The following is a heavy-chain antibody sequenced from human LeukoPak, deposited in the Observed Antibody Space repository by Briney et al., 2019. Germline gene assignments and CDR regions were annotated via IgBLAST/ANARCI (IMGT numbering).Heavy chain of an antibody. J-gene: IGHJ4*02. CDR1: GFTFSGYA. CDR3: VKIPGSYSIDY. V-gene: IGHV3-64D*06. CDR2: ISSIGDNT. D-gene: IGHD3-10*01. Sequence: PAGTLRLSCSASGFTFSGYAMHWVRQAPGKGLEYVSAISSIGDNTYYADSVKGRFTISRDNSKNTLYLQMSSLRPEDTAVYYCVKIPGSYSIDYWGQGTLVTVSS.